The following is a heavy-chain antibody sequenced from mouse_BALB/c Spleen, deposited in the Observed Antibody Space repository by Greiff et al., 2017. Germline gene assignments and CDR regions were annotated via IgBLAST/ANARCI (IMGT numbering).Heavy chain of an antibody. V-gene: IGHV1-7*01. Sequence: VQLQQSGAELAKPGASVKMSCKASGSTFTRYWMHWVQQRPGQGLEWIGYMNPSTGYTEYNQKFKDTATLTADKYSSTAYMQLRILTSEDSAVYYCARRGVRSDAMDYWGQGTSVTVSS. CDR2: MNPSTGYT. CDR1: GSTFTRYW. D-gene: IGHD1-1*01. CDR3: ARRGVRSDAMDY. J-gene: IGHJ4*01.